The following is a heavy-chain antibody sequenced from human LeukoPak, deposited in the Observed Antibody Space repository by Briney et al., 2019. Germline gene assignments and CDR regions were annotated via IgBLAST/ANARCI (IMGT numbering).Heavy chain of an antibody. CDR1: GYTFTGYY. V-gene: IGHV1-2*02. CDR3: GRDGWELLMEWAM. CDR2: INPNSGGT. D-gene: IGHD1-26*01. Sequence: ASVKVSCKASGYTFTGYYMHWVRQAPGQGLEWMGWINPNSGGTNYAQKFQGRVTMTRDTSISTAYMELSRLRSDDTAVYYCGRDGWELLMEWAMWGQGTLVTVSS. J-gene: IGHJ4*02.